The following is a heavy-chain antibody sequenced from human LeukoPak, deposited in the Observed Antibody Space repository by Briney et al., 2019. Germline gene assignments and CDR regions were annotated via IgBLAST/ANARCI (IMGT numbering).Heavy chain of an antibody. CDR3: AKDLQQWLVRAFDI. J-gene: IGHJ3*02. Sequence: GRSLRLSCAASGFTFSSYGMHWVRQAPGKGLEWVAVISYDGSDKYYADSVKGRFTISRDNSKNTLYLQMNSLRAEDTSVYYCAKDLQQWLVRAFDIWGQGTMVTVSS. CDR1: GFTFSSYG. D-gene: IGHD6-19*01. V-gene: IGHV3-30*18. CDR2: ISYDGSDK.